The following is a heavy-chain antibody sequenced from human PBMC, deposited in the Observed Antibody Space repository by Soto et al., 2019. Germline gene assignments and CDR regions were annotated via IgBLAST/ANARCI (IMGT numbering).Heavy chain of an antibody. Sequence: EVQLLESGGGVVQPGGSLRLSCSGSGFTFGVYSLNWVRQGPGKGLEWLSAITGNGLGTYYAESVRGRFTISRDNSKNTLHVHMNRLRAEDTAVYYCVRESYPAKAFDIWGQGTMVTVSS. J-gene: IGHJ3*02. CDR3: VRESYPAKAFDI. V-gene: IGHV3-23*01. CDR1: GFTFGVYS. D-gene: IGHD2-2*01. CDR2: ITGNGLGT.